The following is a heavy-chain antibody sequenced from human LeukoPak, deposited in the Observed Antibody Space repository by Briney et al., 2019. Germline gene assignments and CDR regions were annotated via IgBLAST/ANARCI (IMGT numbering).Heavy chain of an antibody. J-gene: IGHJ4*02. CDR2: LGHGGTNK. Sequence: WVAFLGHGGTNKYYAESVKGRFTISRDDSKNTLFLQMDSLRPEDTAVYYCAKDGHWTFDYWGQGTLVTVSS. CDR3: AKDGHWTFDY. V-gene: IGHV3-30*02. D-gene: IGHD1-1*01.